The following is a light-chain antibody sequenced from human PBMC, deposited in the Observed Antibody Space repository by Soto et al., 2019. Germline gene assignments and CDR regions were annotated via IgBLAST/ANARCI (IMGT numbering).Light chain of an antibody. CDR3: QQYDSTPWT. CDR1: QSVLYSSNNKNY. CDR2: WAS. V-gene: IGKV4-1*01. J-gene: IGKJ1*01. Sequence: DIVMTQSPDSLAVSLGERATINCKSSQSVLYSSNNKNYLAWYQQKPGQPPKLLIYWASTRESGVPDRFSGSGSGTDFTLTIGSLQAEDVAVYYCQQYDSTPWTFGQGTKEEIK.